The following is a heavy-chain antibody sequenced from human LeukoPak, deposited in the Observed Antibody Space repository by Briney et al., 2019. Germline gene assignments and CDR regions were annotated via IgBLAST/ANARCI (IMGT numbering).Heavy chain of an antibody. CDR2: IWYDGSNK. CDR3: AKGGGTATMVRGVIIGDYFDY. D-gene: IGHD3-10*01. CDR1: GFTFSSYG. J-gene: IGHJ4*02. Sequence: GGSLRLSCAASGFTFSSYGMHWVRQAPGKGLEWVAVIWYDGSNKYYADSVKGRFTISRDNSKNTLYLQMNSLRAEVTAVYYCAKGGGTATMVRGVIIGDYFDYWGQGTLVTVSS. V-gene: IGHV3-33*06.